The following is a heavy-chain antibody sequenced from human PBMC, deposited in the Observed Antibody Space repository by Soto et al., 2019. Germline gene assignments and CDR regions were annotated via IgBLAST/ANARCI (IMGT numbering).Heavy chain of an antibody. D-gene: IGHD6-19*01. CDR3: ARLEWLVSSFDY. CDR2: IYYSGST. J-gene: IGHJ4*02. CDR1: GGSISSYY. V-gene: IGHV4-59*08. Sequence: SETLSLTCTVSGGSISSYYWSWIRQPPGKGLEWIGYIYYSGSTNYNPSLKSRVTISVDTSKNQFSLKLSSVTAADTAVYYCARLEWLVSSFDYWGQGTLVTVAS.